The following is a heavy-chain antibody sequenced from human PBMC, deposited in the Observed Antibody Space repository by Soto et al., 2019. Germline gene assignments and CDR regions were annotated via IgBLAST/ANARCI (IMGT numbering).Heavy chain of an antibody. CDR1: GFSFSDYS. J-gene: IGHJ4*02. D-gene: IGHD2-15*01. V-gene: IGHV3-23*01. CDR3: AKGAKTVPTPGNYFDC. CDR2: LTSRGTT. Sequence: EVQLLESGGGLVQPGGSLRLSCAASGFSFSDYSMTWVRQAPGRGLEWVSTLTSRGTTFYAGSVKGRFTISRDNSKNTLSLQMHSLRNEDTALYYCAKGAKTVPTPGNYFDCWGQGTLVTVSS.